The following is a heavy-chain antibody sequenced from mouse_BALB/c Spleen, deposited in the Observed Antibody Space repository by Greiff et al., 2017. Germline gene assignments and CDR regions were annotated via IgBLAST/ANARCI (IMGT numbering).Heavy chain of an antibody. CDR3: ARAPSTMITN. Sequence: DVKLQESGPGLVKPSQSLSLTCSVTGYSITSGYYWNWIRQFPGNKLEWMGYISYDGSNNYNPSLKNRISITRDTSKNQFFLKLNSVTTEDTATYYCARAPSTMITNWGQGTTLTVSS. J-gene: IGHJ2*01. D-gene: IGHD2-4*01. CDR1: GYSITSGYY. CDR2: ISYDGSN. V-gene: IGHV3-6*02.